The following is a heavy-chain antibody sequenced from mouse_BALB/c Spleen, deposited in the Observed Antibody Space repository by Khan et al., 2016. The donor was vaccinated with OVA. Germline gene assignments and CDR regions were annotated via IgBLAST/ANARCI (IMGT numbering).Heavy chain of an antibody. CDR2: INTYTGEP. CDR3: ARAPYFSYAMAY. V-gene: IGHV9-3-1*01. Sequence: QIQLVQSGPELKKPGETVKISCKASGYTFTNFGMNWVKQAPGEGLQWMGWINTYTGEPTYADDFKGRFAFSLETSASTVYLQINYLKNEDTATYCAARAPYFSYAMAYWGQGTSVTVSS. J-gene: IGHJ4*01. CDR1: GYTFTNFG. D-gene: IGHD2-10*01.